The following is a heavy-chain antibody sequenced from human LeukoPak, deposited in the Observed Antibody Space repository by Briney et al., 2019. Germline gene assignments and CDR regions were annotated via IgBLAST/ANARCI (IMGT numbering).Heavy chain of an antibody. CDR2: INPNSGGT. J-gene: IGHJ4*02. Sequence: ASVKVSCKASGYTFTGYYLHWVRQAPGQGLEWMGWINPNSGGTNYAQKFQGRVTMTGDTSISTAYMELSRLTSDDTAIYYCAGRPDTAIVPIFDYWGQGTLVTVSS. CDR3: AGRPDTAIVPIFDY. D-gene: IGHD5-18*01. V-gene: IGHV1-2*02. CDR1: GYTFTGYY.